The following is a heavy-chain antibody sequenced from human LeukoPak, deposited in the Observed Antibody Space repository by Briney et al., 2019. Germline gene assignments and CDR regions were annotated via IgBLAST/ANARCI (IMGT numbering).Heavy chain of an antibody. CDR1: GFTFSSYS. D-gene: IGHD3-16*01. V-gene: IGHV3-21*01. CDR3: ARGGMASPDY. Sequence: GGSLRLSCAASGFTFSSYSMNWVRQAPGKGLEWVSSISSSSSYIYYTDSVKGRFTISRDNAKNSLYLQMNSLRVEDTAVYYCARGGMASPDYWGLGTLVSVSS. J-gene: IGHJ4*02. CDR2: ISSSSSYI.